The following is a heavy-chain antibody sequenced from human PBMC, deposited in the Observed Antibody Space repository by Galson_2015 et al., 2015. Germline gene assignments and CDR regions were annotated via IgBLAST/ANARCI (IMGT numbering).Heavy chain of an antibody. D-gene: IGHD2-15*01. J-gene: IGHJ3*02. V-gene: IGHV3-48*02. Sequence: SLRLSCAASGFTFSNYSMSWVRQAPGKGPEWISYITSRSSTIYYSDSVKGRFTISRDNAKNSLYLEMKSLRDEDTALYYCARDLGYCSGTRCYSVGAFDIWGQGTMVTVSS. CDR1: GFTFSNYS. CDR3: ARDLGYCSGTRCYSVGAFDI. CDR2: ITSRSSTI.